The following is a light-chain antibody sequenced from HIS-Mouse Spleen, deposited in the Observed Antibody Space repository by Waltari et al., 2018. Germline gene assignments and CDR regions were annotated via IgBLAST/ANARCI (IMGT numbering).Light chain of an antibody. CDR2: DDS. CDR1: NIGSKS. Sequence: SYVLTQPPSASVAPGKTARITCGGNNIGSKSVQWYQQKPGQAHVLVVYDDSDRPSGIPERFSGSNSGNTATLTISRVEAGDEADYYCQVWDSSSDHVVFGGGTKLTVL. J-gene: IGLJ2*01. CDR3: QVWDSSSDHVV. V-gene: IGLV3-21*03.